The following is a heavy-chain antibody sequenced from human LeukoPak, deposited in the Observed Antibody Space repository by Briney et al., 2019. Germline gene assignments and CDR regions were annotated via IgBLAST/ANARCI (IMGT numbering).Heavy chain of an antibody. J-gene: IGHJ4*02. D-gene: IGHD5-12*01. CDR2: NNPSGST. CDR1: GGSFSGYY. CDR3: ARDRGGYSGYFDY. Sequence: PSETLSLTCAVYGGSFSGYYWSWIRQPPGKGLEWIGENNPSGSTNYNPSLKSRVSISVDTSKNQFSLRLSSVTAADTAVYYCARDRGGYSGYFDYWGQGTLVTVSS. V-gene: IGHV4-34*01.